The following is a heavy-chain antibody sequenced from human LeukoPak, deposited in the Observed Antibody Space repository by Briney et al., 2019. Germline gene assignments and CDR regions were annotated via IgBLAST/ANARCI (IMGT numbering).Heavy chain of an antibody. Sequence: GGSLRLSCAASGFTFSNAWMSWVRQAPGKGLEWVGRIKSKTDGGTTDYAAPVKGRFTISRDDSKNTLYRQMNSLKTEDTAVYYCTTDMLLYYYDSSGYPYWGQGTLVTVSS. CDR1: GFTFSNAW. J-gene: IGHJ4*02. V-gene: IGHV3-15*01. CDR3: TTDMLLYYYDSSGYPY. CDR2: IKSKTDGGTT. D-gene: IGHD3-22*01.